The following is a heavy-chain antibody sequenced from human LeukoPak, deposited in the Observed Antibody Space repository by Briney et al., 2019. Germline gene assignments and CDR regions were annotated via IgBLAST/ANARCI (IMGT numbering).Heavy chain of an antibody. J-gene: IGHJ6*03. CDR1: GGSTSSYY. D-gene: IGHD4-23*01. V-gene: IGHV4-59*01. CDR3: ARLTLLADRVRSNSHYYYMDV. CDR2: IYYSGST. Sequence: SETLSLTCAVSGGSTSSYYWNWLRQPPGKGLEWIGYIYYSGSTNYNPSLKSRVTISVDTSKNQLSLRLSSMTAADTAVYYCARLTLLADRVRSNSHYYYMDVWGKGTTVTVSS.